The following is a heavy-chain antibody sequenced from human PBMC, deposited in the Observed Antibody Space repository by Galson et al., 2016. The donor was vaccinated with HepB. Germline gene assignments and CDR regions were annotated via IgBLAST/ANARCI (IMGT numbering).Heavy chain of an antibody. CDR3: ARDWRASGSYNPYYYYGMDV. V-gene: IGHV3-53*01. CDR1: GFTVSSNC. D-gene: IGHD3-10*01. J-gene: IGHJ6*02. Sequence: SLRLSCAASGFTVSSNCMSWVRQAPGKGREWVSLIYSGGTTFYADSVKGRFTISRDNSKNTLYLQMNSLRAEDTAVYYCARDWRASGSYNPYYYYGMDVWGQGTTVTVSS. CDR2: IYSGGTT.